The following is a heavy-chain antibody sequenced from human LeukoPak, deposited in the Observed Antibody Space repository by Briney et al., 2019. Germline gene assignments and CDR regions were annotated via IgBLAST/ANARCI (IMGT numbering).Heavy chain of an antibody. CDR3: ARGPGYDILTGYPDAFDI. J-gene: IGHJ3*02. Sequence: PGGSLRLSCAASGFTVSSNHISWVRQAPGKGLEWVSVIYSGGSTDYADSVKGRFTISRDNLKNTLYLQMNTLRAEDTAVYYCARGPGYDILTGYPDAFDIWGQGTMVTVSS. D-gene: IGHD3-9*01. CDR1: GFTVSSNH. CDR2: IYSGGST. V-gene: IGHV3-53*01.